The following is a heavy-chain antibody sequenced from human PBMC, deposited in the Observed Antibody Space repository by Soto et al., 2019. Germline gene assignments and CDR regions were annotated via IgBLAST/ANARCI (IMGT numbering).Heavy chain of an antibody. Sequence: ASVKVSCKASGYTFTRYTMNWMRQAPGQRLEWMGWINPDNGNTKSSQKFQDRVIITRDTSASTAYMDLSSLRSEDTAVYYCARGIATGQLDPWGQGTLVTVSS. CDR3: ARGIATGQLDP. J-gene: IGHJ5*02. CDR1: GYTFTRYT. D-gene: IGHD2-15*01. V-gene: IGHV1-3*01. CDR2: INPDNGNT.